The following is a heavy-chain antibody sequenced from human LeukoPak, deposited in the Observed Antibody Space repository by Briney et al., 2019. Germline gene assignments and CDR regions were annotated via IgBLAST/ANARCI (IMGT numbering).Heavy chain of an antibody. CDR1: GFTFTTYS. CDR3: TNRGDFWSGYWAMNV. D-gene: IGHD3-3*01. Sequence: GGSLRLSCVASGFTFTTYSLNWVRQAPGKGLEWVSSISSTSSYIYYADSVKGRFTLSRDNAKNSIYLQMDSLRAEDTAVYYCTNRGDFWSGYWAMNVWGQGTTVIVSS. V-gene: IGHV3-21*01. J-gene: IGHJ6*02. CDR2: ISSTSSYI.